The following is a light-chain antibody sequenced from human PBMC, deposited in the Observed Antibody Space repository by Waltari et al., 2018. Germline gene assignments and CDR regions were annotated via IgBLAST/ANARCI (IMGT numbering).Light chain of an antibody. CDR3: QQYYSYPPYT. Sequence: AIRMTQSPSSLSASTGDRVTITCRASQGISSYLAWYQQKQGKAPKLLIYAASTLQSGVPSRFSGSGSGTDFTLTISCLQSEDFATYYCQQYYSYPPYTFGQGTKLEIK. V-gene: IGKV1-8*01. CDR1: QGISSY. CDR2: AAS. J-gene: IGKJ2*01.